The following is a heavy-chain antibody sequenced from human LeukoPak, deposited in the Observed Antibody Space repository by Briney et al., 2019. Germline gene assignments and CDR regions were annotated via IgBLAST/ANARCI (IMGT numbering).Heavy chain of an antibody. CDR1: GYTFTSYD. CDR3: ARRYHYDFWSGYDF. D-gene: IGHD3-3*01. V-gene: IGHV1-8*03. Sequence: ASVKVSCKASGYTFTSYDINWGRQATGQGLEWMGWMNPNSGNTGYAQKFQGRVTITRNTSISTAYMELSSLRSEDTAVYYCARRYHYDFWSGYDFWGQGTLVTVSS. CDR2: MNPNSGNT. J-gene: IGHJ4*02.